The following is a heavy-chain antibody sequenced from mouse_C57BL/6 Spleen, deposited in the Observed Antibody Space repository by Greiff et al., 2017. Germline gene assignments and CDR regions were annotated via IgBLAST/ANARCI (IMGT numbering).Heavy chain of an antibody. D-gene: IGHD1-1*01. V-gene: IGHV1-62-2*01. CDR2: FYPGRGSI. J-gene: IGHJ1*03. CDR1: GYTFTEYT. Sequence: VQLQQSGAELVKPGASVKLSCKASGYTFTEYTIHWVKQRSGQGLEWIGWFYPGRGSIKYNEKFKDKATLTADKSSSTVYMELSRLTSEDSAVYVCARQHYYGSSYGDWYFDVWGTGTTVTVSS. CDR3: ARQHYYGSSYGDWYFDV.